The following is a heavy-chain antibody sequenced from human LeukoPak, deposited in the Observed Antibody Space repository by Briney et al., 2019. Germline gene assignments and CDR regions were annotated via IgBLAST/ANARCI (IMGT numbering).Heavy chain of an antibody. V-gene: IGHV1-46*01. D-gene: IGHD6-19*01. CDR1: GYTFTSYY. CDR3: ARDGGSGWAYWYFDL. CDR2: INPSGGST. J-gene: IGHJ2*01. Sequence: ASVTVSCKASGYTFTSYYMHWVRQAPGQGLEWMGIINPSGGSTSYAQKSQGRVTMTRDTSTSTVYMELSSLRSEDTAVYYCARDGGSGWAYWYFDLWGRGTLVTVSS.